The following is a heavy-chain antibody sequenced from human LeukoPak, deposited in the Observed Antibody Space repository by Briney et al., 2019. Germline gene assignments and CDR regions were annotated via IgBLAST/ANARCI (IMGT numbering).Heavy chain of an antibody. CDR2: IRYDASNK. Sequence: GGSLRLSCAASGFTFSSYGMHWVRQAPGKGLEWVAFIRYDASNKYYADSVKGRFTISRDNSKNTLYLQMNSLRAEDTAVYYCARDLGAIVGATTDYWGQGTLVTVSS. CDR3: ARDLGAIVGATTDY. V-gene: IGHV3-30*02. CDR1: GFTFSSYG. D-gene: IGHD1-26*01. J-gene: IGHJ4*02.